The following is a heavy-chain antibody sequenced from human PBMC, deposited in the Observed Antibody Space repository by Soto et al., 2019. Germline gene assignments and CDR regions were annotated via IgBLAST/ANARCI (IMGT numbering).Heavy chain of an antibody. CDR1: EFTLVSYE. V-gene: IGHV3-48*03. CDR3: VRFGGAAAGPGDY. D-gene: IGHD6-13*01. J-gene: IGHJ4*02. CDR2: ISSSGTTI. Sequence: GGSLRLSCVASEFTLVSYEINCVRHSPGKGLEWVSYISSSGTTIYYTDSVKGRFTISRDNAKKSLYLQMNSLRAEDTAVYYCVRFGGAAAGPGDYWGQGTLVTVSS.